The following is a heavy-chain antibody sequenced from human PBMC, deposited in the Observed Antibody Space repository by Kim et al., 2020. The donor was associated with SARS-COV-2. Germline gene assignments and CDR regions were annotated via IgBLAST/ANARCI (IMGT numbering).Heavy chain of an antibody. CDR2: TSSSSSTI. D-gene: IGHD3-16*02. V-gene: IGHV3-48*02. Sequence: GGSLRLSCSASGFAFIDYSMNWVRQAPGKGLEWISYTSSSSSTIYYADSVQGRFTISRDNGKNLVFLQMNSLRDDDTAVYFCARGAGRGRHGYRGGLDVWGQGTAVSVSS. CDR1: GFAFIDYS. CDR3: ARGAGRGRHGYRGGLDV. J-gene: IGHJ6*02.